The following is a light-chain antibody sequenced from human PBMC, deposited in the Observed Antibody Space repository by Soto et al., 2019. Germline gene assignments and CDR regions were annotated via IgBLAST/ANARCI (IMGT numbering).Light chain of an antibody. CDR2: DVS. V-gene: IGKV3-20*01. CDR3: HQYHSFPT. Sequence: NVLTQSPGTLSVYPGERATLTCRGSQPVRDNFLAWYQQKPGQAPRLLIYDVSTRATGVPDRFSGSGSETDSPLSISRLEPGDSALYFCHQYHSFPTCGQGTKVEIK. J-gene: IGKJ1*01. CDR1: QPVRDNF.